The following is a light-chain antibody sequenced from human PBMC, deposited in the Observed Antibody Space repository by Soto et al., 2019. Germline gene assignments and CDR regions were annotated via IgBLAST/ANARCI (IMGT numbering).Light chain of an antibody. CDR1: QSISSW. J-gene: IGKJ5*01. Sequence: DIQMTPSPSTLSASVVDRFTITCPASQSISSWLAWYQQKPGKAPKLLIYKASSLESGVPSRFSGSGSGTDFTLTISSLQPEDFATYYCQKSYSTPINCGQGTRLEIK. CDR2: KAS. V-gene: IGKV1-5*03. CDR3: QKSYSTPIN.